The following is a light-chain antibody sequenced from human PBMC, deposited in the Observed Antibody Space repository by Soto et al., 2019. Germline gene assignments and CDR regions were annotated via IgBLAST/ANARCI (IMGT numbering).Light chain of an antibody. CDR3: QRSSSPLLT. Sequence: DMQISQEPNCLFPGLRGIVTITCRASQSISRYLNWYQQKPGKAPKLLIYAASSLQSWVPSKFSGSGSGTDFTLTICSLQPNDCATYCCQRSSSPLLTFAGGAQVDIK. V-gene: IGKV1-39*01. CDR2: AAS. CDR1: QSISRY. J-gene: IGKJ4*01.